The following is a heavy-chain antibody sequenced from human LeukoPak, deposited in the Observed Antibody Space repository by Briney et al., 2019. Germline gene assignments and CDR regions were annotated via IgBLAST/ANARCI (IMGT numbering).Heavy chain of an antibody. V-gene: IGHV3-23*01. D-gene: IGHD4-17*01. J-gene: IGHJ4*02. CDR3: VRAAAYGDHQIYFDY. CDR2: ISGSGGST. Sequence: GGSLRLSCAASGFTFSSYAMSWVRQAPGKGLEWVSAISGSGGSTYYADSVKGRFTISRDNSKNTLYLQMNSLRAEDTAVYYCVRAAAYGDHQIYFDYWGQGTLVTVSS. CDR1: GFTFSSYA.